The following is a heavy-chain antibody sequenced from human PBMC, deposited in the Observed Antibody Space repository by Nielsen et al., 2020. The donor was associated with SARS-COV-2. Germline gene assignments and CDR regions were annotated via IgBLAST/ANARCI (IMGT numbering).Heavy chain of an antibody. J-gene: IGHJ6*02. D-gene: IGHD3-22*01. CDR3: AGERVGGYHPPQYYYTMDL. CDR1: GFTFSSYG. V-gene: IGHV3-30*03. Sequence: GKSLKISCAASGFTFSSYGMHWVRQAPGKGLEWVAVISYDGSNKYYADSVKGRFTISRDNSKNTLYLQMNSLRAEDTAVYYCAGERVGGYHPPQYYYTMDLWGQGTTVIVSS. CDR2: ISYDGSNK.